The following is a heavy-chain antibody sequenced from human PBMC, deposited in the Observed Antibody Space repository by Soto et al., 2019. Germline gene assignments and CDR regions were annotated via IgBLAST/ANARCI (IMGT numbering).Heavy chain of an antibody. CDR2: ISYDGSNK. J-gene: IGHJ6*02. V-gene: IGHV3-30-3*01. CDR3: ARDLGAPTYYGMDV. CDR1: GFSFSSYA. Sequence: QVQLVESGGGVVQPGRSLRLSCAASGFSFSSYAMHWVRQAPGKGLEWVAVISYDGSNKYYADSVKGRFTISRDNSKNTLNLQMNSLRAEDTAVYYCARDLGAPTYYGMDVWGQGTTVTVSS.